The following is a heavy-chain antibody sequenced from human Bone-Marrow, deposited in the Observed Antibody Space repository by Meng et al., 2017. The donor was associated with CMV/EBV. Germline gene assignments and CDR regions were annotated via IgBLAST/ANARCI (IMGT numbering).Heavy chain of an antibody. D-gene: IGHD1-1*01. Sequence: GESLKISCAASGFTFSSYSMNWVRQAPGKGLEWVSYISSSSSTIYYADSVKGRFTISRDNAKNSLYLQMNSLRAEDTAVYYCASGNMDPTYDYYYGMDVWGQGTTVTVSS. J-gene: IGHJ6*02. CDR2: ISSSSSTI. V-gene: IGHV3-48*04. CDR1: GFTFSSYS. CDR3: ASGNMDPTYDYYYGMDV.